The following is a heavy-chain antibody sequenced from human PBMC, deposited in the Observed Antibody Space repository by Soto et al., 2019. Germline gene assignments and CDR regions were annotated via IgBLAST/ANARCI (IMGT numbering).Heavy chain of an antibody. D-gene: IGHD3-16*01. Sequence: SETLSLTCAVYGGSFSGYYWSWIRQPPGKGLEWIGEINHSGSTNYNPSLKSRVTISVDTSKNQFSLKLSSVTAADTAVYYWSSWGRAHGGVLNHWGQGTLVTVSS. J-gene: IGHJ5*02. CDR1: GGSFSGYY. CDR2: INHSGST. V-gene: IGHV4-34*01. CDR3: SSWGRAHGGVLNH.